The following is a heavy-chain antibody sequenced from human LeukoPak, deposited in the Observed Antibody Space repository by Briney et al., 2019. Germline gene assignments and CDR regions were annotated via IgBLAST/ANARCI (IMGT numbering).Heavy chain of an antibody. D-gene: IGHD5-24*01. J-gene: IGHJ4*02. V-gene: IGHV1-46*01. CDR1: GYTFTSYY. CDR2: INPSGGST. CDR3: AREAEDGYGTGDFDY. Sequence: ASVKVSCKASGYTFTSYYMHWVRQAPGQGLEWMGIINPSGGSTSYARKFQGRVTMTRDTSTSTVYMELSSLRSEDTAVYYCAREAEDGYGTGDFDYWGQGTLVTVSS.